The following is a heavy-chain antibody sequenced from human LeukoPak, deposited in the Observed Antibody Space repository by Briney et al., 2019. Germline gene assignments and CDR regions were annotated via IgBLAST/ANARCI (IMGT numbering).Heavy chain of an antibody. Sequence: SVKVSCKSSAATFISSSLSWVRQAPGQGLEGVGRIIPIGNVANYAQKFQGRVTITADKSTNTAYMELRGLRSEDTGMFYCATGRGATMTLDSWGQGTLVTVS. J-gene: IGHJ4*02. CDR3: ATGRGATMTLDS. V-gene: IGHV1-69*04. D-gene: IGHD5-12*01. CDR1: AATFISSS. CDR2: IIPIGNVA.